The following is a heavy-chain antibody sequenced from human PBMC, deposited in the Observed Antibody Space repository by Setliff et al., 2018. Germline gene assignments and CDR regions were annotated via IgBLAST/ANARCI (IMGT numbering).Heavy chain of an antibody. CDR2: VYYSGTT. V-gene: IGHV4-39*01. Sequence: SETLSLTCSVSDGSMTSGSYYWGWIRQPPGKGLEWIGSVYYSGTTYYNPSLKSRLTMSVDTSKNQFSLNLNSVTAADTGVYYCASCRYQVPYDYWGQGILVTVSS. CDR1: DGSMTSGSYY. D-gene: IGHD2-2*01. CDR3: ASCRYQVPYDY. J-gene: IGHJ4*02.